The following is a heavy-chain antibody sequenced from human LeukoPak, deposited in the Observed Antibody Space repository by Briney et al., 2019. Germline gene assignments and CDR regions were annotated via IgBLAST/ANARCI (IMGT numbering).Heavy chain of an antibody. D-gene: IGHD6-19*01. CDR2: IRPDDGAT. V-gene: IGHV1-2*06. CDR3: AREGVVAGSSRGWFDP. J-gene: IGHJ5*02. Sequence: GASVKVSCKASGYTFSGFYIHWVRQAPGQGLEWMGRIRPDDGATNYAQKIQGRVTLTRDTSISTSYMELSSLTSDDTAVYFCAREGVVAGSSRGWFDPWGHGTQVTVSS. CDR1: GYTFSGFY.